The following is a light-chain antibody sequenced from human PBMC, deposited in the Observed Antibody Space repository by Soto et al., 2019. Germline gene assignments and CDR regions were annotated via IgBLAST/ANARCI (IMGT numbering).Light chain of an antibody. CDR3: SSWTV. Sequence: QSALTQPASVSGSPGQSITISCTGTSSDVGGYNYVSWYQQHPGKAPKLMIYEVSNRPSGVSNRFSGSKSGNTASLTISGLQAEDEADYYCSSWTVFGGGTKLTVL. CDR1: SSDVGGYNY. V-gene: IGLV2-14*01. J-gene: IGLJ2*01. CDR2: EVS.